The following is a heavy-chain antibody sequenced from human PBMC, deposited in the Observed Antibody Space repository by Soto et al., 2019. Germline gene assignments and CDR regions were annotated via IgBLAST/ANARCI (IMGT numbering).Heavy chain of an antibody. CDR3: ATPALAATGCSPFHNLDH. CDR2: INPLSGIS. J-gene: IGHJ4*02. V-gene: IGHV1-69*09. D-gene: IGHD2-2*01. CDR1: GGTFSRHV. Sequence: QVQLVQSGAEVKKPESSVKVSCQASGGTFSRHVITWVRQAPGQGPEWMGKINPLSGISHYAQKFQGRVTFTADTDRSTAYMELSSLRFDDTAVYYCATPALAATGCSPFHNLDHWGQGTLVTVSS.